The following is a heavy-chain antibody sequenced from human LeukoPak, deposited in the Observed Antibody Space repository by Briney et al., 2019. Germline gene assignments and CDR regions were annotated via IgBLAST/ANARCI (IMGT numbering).Heavy chain of an antibody. CDR1: GFTFSSYW. CDR3: ARGWYLEWSHFDY. J-gene: IGHJ4*02. V-gene: IGHV3-7*01. Sequence: PGGSLRLSCAASGFTFSSYWMSWVRQAPGKGLEWVANIKQDGSEKYYVDSVKGRFTISRDNAKNSLYLQMNSLRAEDTAVYYCARGWYLEWSHFDYWGQGTLVTVSS. D-gene: IGHD3-3*01. CDR2: IKQDGSEK.